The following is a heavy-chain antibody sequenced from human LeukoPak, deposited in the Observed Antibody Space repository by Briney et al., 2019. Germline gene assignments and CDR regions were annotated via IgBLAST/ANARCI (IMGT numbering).Heavy chain of an antibody. CDR3: ATGAHPPAARGAFDY. J-gene: IGHJ4*02. CDR1: GGTFSSYA. D-gene: IGHD2-2*01. V-gene: IGHV1-24*01. CDR2: FDPEDGET. Sequence: ASVKVSCKASGGTFSSYAISWVRQAPGKGLEWMGGFDPEDGETIYAQKFQGRVTMTEDTSTDTAYMELSSLRSEDTAVYYCATGAHPPAARGAFDYWGQGTLVTVSS.